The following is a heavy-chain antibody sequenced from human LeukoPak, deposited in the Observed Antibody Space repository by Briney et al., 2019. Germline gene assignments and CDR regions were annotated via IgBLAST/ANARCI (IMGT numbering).Heavy chain of an antibody. J-gene: IGHJ4*02. Sequence: PSETLSLTCTVSGRSISSYYWSWIRQPPGKGLEWIGYMYYSGSTNYNPSLKSRVTISVDTSKNQFSLKLTSVTAADTAVYYCARGDNYGLTYFFDYWGQGTLVTVSS. V-gene: IGHV4-59*01. CDR3: ARGDNYGLTYFFDY. D-gene: IGHD5-24*01. CDR2: MYYSGST. CDR1: GRSISSYY.